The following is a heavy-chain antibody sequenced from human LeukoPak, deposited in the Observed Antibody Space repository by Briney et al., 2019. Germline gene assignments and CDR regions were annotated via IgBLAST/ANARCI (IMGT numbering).Heavy chain of an antibody. CDR1: GGSISSYY. V-gene: IGHV4-59*01. CDR3: ARARGLDY. Sequence: SETLSLTYTVSGGSISSYYWSWIRQLPGKGLEWIGYIYYSGSTNYNPSLKSRVTISVDTSKNQFSLKLSSVTAADTAVYYCARARGLDYWGQGTLVTVSS. D-gene: IGHD3-10*01. CDR2: IYYSGST. J-gene: IGHJ4*02.